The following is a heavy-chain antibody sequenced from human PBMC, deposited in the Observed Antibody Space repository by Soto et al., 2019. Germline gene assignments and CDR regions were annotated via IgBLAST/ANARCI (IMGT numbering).Heavy chain of an antibody. J-gene: IGHJ4*02. CDR2: IYYSGST. CDR3: ARVSVVPVYYFDY. D-gene: IGHD2-2*01. V-gene: IGHV4-31*03. Sequence: SETLSLTCTVSGGSISSGGYYWSWIRQHPGKGLEWIGYIYYSGSTYYNPSLKSRVTISVDTSKNQFSLKLSSVTAADTAVYYCARVSVVPVYYFDYWGQGTLVTVSS. CDR1: GGSISSGGYY.